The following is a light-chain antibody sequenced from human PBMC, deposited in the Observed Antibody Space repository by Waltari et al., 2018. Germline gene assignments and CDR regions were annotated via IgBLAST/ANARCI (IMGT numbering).Light chain of an antibody. V-gene: IGKV3-11*01. Sequence: EIVLTQSPATLSLSPGERATLSCRASQSVSSYLAWYQQKPGQAPRLLIYDASNRATGIPARFSGSGSGTDFTLTISSLEPEDFAVYFCQHYNNLPLTFGGGTKVEIK. CDR1: QSVSSY. CDR3: QHYNNLPLT. J-gene: IGKJ4*01. CDR2: DAS.